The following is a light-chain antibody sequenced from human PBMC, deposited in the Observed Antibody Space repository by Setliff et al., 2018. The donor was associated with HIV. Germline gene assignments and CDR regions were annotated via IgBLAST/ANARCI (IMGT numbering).Light chain of an antibody. V-gene: IGLV2-14*01. CDR3: SSYAITTTLL. CDR1: NSDVGSYGY. Sequence: QSVLTQPASVSGSPGQSITISCTGTNSDVGSYGYVSWYQQHPGKAPKLIIYEVRNRPSGVSDRFSGSKSGNTASLTISGLQAEDEADYYCSSYAITTTLLFGTGTKVTVL. J-gene: IGLJ1*01. CDR2: EVR.